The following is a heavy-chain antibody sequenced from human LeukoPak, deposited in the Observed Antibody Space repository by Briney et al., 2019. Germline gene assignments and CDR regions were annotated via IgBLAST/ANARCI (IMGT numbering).Heavy chain of an antibody. CDR1: GGSISSGGYY. V-gene: IGHV4-31*03. Sequence: SETLSLTCTASGGSISSGGYYWSWIRQHPGKGLEWIGYIYYSGSTYYNPSLKSRVTISVDTSKNQFSLKLSSVTAADTAVYYCARVKIAAAGPSNFDYWGQGTLVTVSS. J-gene: IGHJ4*02. D-gene: IGHD6-13*01. CDR2: IYYSGST. CDR3: ARVKIAAAGPSNFDY.